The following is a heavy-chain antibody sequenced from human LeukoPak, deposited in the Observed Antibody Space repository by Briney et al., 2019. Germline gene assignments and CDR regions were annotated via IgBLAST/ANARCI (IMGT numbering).Heavy chain of an antibody. V-gene: IGHV3-66*01. CDR2: TYSGGST. CDR3: AREAYHYYGMDA. J-gene: IGHJ6*02. Sequence: GGSLRLSCAASGFSVSSNYMSWVRQAPGKGLEWVSVTYSGGSTYYADSVKGRFTISRDSSKNTVYLQMNSLRAEDTAVYYCAREAYHYYGMDAWGQGTTVTVSS. CDR1: GFSVSSNY. D-gene: IGHD3-16*01.